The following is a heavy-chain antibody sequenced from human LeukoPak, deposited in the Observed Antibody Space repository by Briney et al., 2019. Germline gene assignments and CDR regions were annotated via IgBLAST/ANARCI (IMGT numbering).Heavy chain of an antibody. CDR3: AKDFRIGYSAHFDY. V-gene: IGHV3-23*01. D-gene: IGHD2-21*01. Sequence: GGSLRLSCVGSGFTFRSHAMSWIRQAPEKGLEFVSGIYENGGTTYYADSMKGRFSISRDNSKNTLYLQMDSLRGEDTAVYYCAKDFRIGYSAHFDYWGQGALVTVSS. CDR2: IYENGGTT. J-gene: IGHJ4*02. CDR1: GFTFRSHA.